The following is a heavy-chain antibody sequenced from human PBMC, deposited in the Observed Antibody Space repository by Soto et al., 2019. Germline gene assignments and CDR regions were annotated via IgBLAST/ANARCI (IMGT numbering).Heavy chain of an antibody. J-gene: IGHJ4*02. V-gene: IGHV4-59*01. CDR3: AREVLPGYYPYYFDY. Sequence: QVQLQESGPGLVKPSETLSLTCTVSGGSINSYHWSWIRQPPGKGLEWIGFIFHGGSTNSNPSLRSRVTISVETSKNQFSLRLNSVSAADTAVYYCAREVLPGYYPYYFDYWGQGTLVTVSS. CDR1: GGSINSYH. D-gene: IGHD3-9*01. CDR2: IFHGGST.